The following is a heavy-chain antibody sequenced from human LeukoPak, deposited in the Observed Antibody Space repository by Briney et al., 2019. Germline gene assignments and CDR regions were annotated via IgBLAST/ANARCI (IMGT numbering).Heavy chain of an antibody. J-gene: IGHJ3*01. CDR1: GYIFTNYW. CDR3: ARGHHVVVATATWASDAFDL. CDR2: IYPGDSDS. V-gene: IGHV5-51*01. D-gene: IGHD2-21*02. Sequence: GESLKISCKASGYIFTNYWIGWVRQMPGKGLEWMGIIYPGDSDSRQSPSLRGQATISADKSINTAYLQWNSLKASDTAMYYCARGHHVVVATATWASDAFDLWGQGTMVTVSS.